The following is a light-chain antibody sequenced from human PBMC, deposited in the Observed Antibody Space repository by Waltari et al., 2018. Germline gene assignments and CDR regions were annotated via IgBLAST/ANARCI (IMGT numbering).Light chain of an antibody. V-gene: IGKV3-20*01. CDR2: GVS. CDR3: QQYGTSPWT. Sequence: EIVLTQSPGALSLSPGERATLSCRASQSVTSIYLAWYQQKPGQAPRLLNYGVSSRATGIPDRFSGSGYGTDYTRTISRLEPEDFAVYYCQQYGTSPWTFGQGTKVEIK. CDR1: QSVTSIY. J-gene: IGKJ1*01.